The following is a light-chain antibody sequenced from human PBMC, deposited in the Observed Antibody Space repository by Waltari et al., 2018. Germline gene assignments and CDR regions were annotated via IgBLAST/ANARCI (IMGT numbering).Light chain of an antibody. V-gene: IGKV1-39*01. CDR1: QSISTS. Sequence: IEMTQSPSSLSASVGDRVTITCRASQSISTSLNWYQQIQGKAPKLLIYLASTLQSGVPSRFSGSGAGTDFSLTISSLQPEDFATYYCQQSYITAYTFGQWTK. J-gene: IGKJ2*01. CDR3: QQSYITAYT. CDR2: LAS.